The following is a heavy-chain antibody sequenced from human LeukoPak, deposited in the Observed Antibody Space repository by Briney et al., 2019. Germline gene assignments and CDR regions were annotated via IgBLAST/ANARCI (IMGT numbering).Heavy chain of an antibody. J-gene: IGHJ4*02. D-gene: IGHD6-13*01. CDR2: IYYSGST. V-gene: IGHV4-59*08. Sequence: SETLSLTCTVSGGSISDYYWSWIRLSPGKGLEWIGYIYYSGSTNYNPSLKSRVTISVDTSKNQFSLKLSSVTAADTAVYYCATAHQGIAAAGFDYWGQGTLVTVSS. CDR3: ATAHQGIAAAGFDY. CDR1: GGSISDYY.